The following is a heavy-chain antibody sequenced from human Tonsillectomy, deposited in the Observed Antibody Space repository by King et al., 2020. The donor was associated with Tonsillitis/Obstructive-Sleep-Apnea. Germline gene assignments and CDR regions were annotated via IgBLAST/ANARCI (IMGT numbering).Heavy chain of an antibody. J-gene: IGHJ6*03. Sequence: VQLVESGAEVKKPGASVKVSCRASGYTFTSYGISWVRLAPGQGLEWMGWISGYNGNTNYAQKLQGRVTMTTDTSTSTAYMELRSLRSDDTAVYYCARDLYSNHYYYYYMDVWGKGTTVTVSS. CDR3: ARDLYSNHYYYYYMDV. V-gene: IGHV1-18*01. D-gene: IGHD4-11*01. CDR1: GYTFTSYG. CDR2: ISGYNGNT.